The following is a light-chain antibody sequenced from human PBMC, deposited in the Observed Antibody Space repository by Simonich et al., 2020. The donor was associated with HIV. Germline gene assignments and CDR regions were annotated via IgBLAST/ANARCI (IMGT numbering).Light chain of an antibody. V-gene: IGKV3-15*01. CDR3: QQYGSSTFT. CDR2: GAS. Sequence: EIVMTQSPATLSVSPGERAPLSCRASQSVSSNLARYQQKPGQAPRLLIYGASTRATGIPARFSGSGSGTDFTLTISRLEPEDFAVYYCQQYGSSTFTFGPGTRVDIK. J-gene: IGKJ3*01. CDR1: QSVSSN.